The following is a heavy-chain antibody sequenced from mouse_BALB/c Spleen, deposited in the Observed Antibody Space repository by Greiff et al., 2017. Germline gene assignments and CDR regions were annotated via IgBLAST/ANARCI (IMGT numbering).Heavy chain of an antibody. CDR2: ISSGGST. D-gene: IGHD2-2*01. Sequence: DVMLVESGGGLVKPGGSLKLSCAASGFTFSSYAMSWVRQTPEKRLEWVASISSGGSTYYPDSVKGRFTISRDNARNILYLQMSSLRSEDTTMYYCASFYYGYEIGAMDYWGQGTSVTVSS. CDR3: ASFYYGYEIGAMDY. V-gene: IGHV5-6-5*01. CDR1: GFTFSSYA. J-gene: IGHJ4*01.